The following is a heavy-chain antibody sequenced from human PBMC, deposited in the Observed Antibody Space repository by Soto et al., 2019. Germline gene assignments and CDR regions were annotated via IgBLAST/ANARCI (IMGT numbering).Heavy chain of an antibody. CDR3: AKDLVAARTYYYYGMDV. Sequence: PGGSLRLSCAASGFTFSSYGMHWVRQAPGKGLEWVAVISYDGSNKYYADSVKGRFTISRDNSKNTLYLQMNSLRAEDTAVYYCAKDLVAARTYYYYGMDVWGQGTTVTVSS. CDR1: GFTFSSYG. CDR2: ISYDGSNK. J-gene: IGHJ6*02. D-gene: IGHD6-6*01. V-gene: IGHV3-30*18.